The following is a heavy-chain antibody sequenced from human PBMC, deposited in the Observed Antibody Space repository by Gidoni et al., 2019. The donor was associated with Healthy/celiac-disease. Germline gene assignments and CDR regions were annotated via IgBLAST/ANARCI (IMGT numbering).Heavy chain of an antibody. CDR3: ARDGGLTGYYYYGMDV. V-gene: IGHV4-61*01. D-gene: IGHD3-22*01. J-gene: IGHJ6*02. Sequence: QVQLQESGPGLVKPSQTLSLTCTVSGGSVSSGSYYWRWIRQPPGKGLEWIGYIYYSGSTNYNPSLKSRVTISVDTSKNQFSLKLSSVTAADTAVDYCARDGGLTGYYYYGMDVWGQGTTVTVSS. CDR2: IYYSGST. CDR1: GGSVSSGSYY.